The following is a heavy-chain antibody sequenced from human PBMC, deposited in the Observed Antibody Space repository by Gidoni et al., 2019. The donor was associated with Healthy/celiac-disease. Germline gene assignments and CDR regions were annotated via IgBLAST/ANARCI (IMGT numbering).Heavy chain of an antibody. D-gene: IGHD3-10*01. J-gene: IGHJ5*02. Sequence: LQLQASGPGLVTPSETLSLTCPVSRRSISSRSYSWGWIRQPPGKGLEWIGSIYYSGSTYYNPSLKSRVTISVDTSKNQFALKLSSVTAADTAVYYCARPARFGETTWFDPWGQGTLVTVSS. CDR2: IYYSGST. CDR3: ARPARFGETTWFDP. V-gene: IGHV4-39*01. CDR1: RRSISSRSYS.